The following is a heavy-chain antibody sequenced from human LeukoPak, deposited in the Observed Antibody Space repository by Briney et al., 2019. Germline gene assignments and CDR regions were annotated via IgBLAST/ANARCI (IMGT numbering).Heavy chain of an antibody. CDR3: ARSGSGYFDY. Sequence: TGGSLRLSCAASGITLSVYWMSWVRQAPGKGLEWVANIKQDGSEEYYRDSVQGRFTISRDNAKNSLYLQMNSLRAEDTAVYYCARSGSGYFDYWGQGSLVTVSS. J-gene: IGHJ4*02. V-gene: IGHV3-7*01. CDR1: GITLSVYW. CDR2: IKQDGSEE.